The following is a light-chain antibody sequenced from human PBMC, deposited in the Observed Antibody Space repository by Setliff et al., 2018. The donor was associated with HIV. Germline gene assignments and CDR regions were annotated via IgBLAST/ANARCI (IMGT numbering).Light chain of an antibody. V-gene: IGLV1-44*01. CDR3: AAWDDSLNGYV. J-gene: IGLJ1*01. CDR1: SPNIGSNT. CDR2: SNN. Sequence: QSALTQPPSVSGTPGQWVTISCSGSSPNIGSNTVNWYQQLPGTAPKLLIYSNNQRPSGVPDRLFGSKSGTSASLAISGLQSGDEADYYCAAWDDSLNGYVFGIGTKVTVL.